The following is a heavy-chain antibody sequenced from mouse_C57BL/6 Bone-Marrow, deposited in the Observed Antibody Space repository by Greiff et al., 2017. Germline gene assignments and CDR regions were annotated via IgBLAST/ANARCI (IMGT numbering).Heavy chain of an antibody. CDR3: TRVGGSYAMDY. D-gene: IGHD3-2*02. Sequence: EVHLVESGAGLVKPGGSLKISCAASGFTFSSYAISWVRQTPGKGLEWVGYISSGGDYIYYADTVKGRFTISRDNARNTLYRQISSLKAEDTGMYYCTRVGGSYAMDYWGQGTSVTVSS. CDR2: ISSGGDYI. V-gene: IGHV5-9-1*02. CDR1: GFTFSSYA. J-gene: IGHJ4*01.